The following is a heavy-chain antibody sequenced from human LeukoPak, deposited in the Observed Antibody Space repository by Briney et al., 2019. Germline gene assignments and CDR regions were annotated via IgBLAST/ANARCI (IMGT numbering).Heavy chain of an antibody. J-gene: IGHJ3*02. CDR2: INNSGGST. CDR3: ASRGRDGYNQWAFDI. Sequence: PGGSLRLSCAASGFTFSSYAMNWVRQAPGKGLAWVSGINNSGGSTYYADSVKGRFTISRDNAKNSLYLQMNSLRAEDTALYYCASRGRDGYNQWAFDIWGQGTMVTVSS. CDR1: GFTFSSYA. D-gene: IGHD5-24*01. V-gene: IGHV3-23*01.